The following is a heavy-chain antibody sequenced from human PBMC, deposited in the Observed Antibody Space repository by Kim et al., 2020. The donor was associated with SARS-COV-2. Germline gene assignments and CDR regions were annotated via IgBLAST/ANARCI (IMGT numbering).Heavy chain of an antibody. CDR3: AKDWRNYYDSSGYEDY. CDR2: ISGSGGST. Sequence: GGSLRLSCAASGFTFSSYAMSWVRQAPGKGLEWVSAISGSGGSTYYADSVKGRFTISRDNSKNTLYLQMNSLRAEDTAVYYCAKDWRNYYDSSGYEDYWGQGTLVTVSS. D-gene: IGHD3-22*01. V-gene: IGHV3-23*01. J-gene: IGHJ4*02. CDR1: GFTFSSYA.